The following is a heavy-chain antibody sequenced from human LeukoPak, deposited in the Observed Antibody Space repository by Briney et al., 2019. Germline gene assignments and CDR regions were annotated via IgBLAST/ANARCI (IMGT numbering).Heavy chain of an antibody. CDR3: ARVYFWTIDY. D-gene: IGHD3-3*01. V-gene: IGHV5-51*01. Sequence: HGESLKISCKGSAYSFTSYWIGWVRQMPGKGLEWMGIIYPGDSDTRYSPSFQGQVTISADKSTSTAYLQWSSLKASDTAMYYCARVYFWTIDYWGQGTLVTVSS. CDR1: AYSFTSYW. J-gene: IGHJ4*02. CDR2: IYPGDSDT.